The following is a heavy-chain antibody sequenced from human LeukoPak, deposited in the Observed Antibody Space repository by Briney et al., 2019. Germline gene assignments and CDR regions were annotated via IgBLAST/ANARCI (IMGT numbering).Heavy chain of an antibody. V-gene: IGHV3-23*01. CDR1: GFTFSSYA. J-gene: IGHJ3*02. CDR2: ISGSGGST. D-gene: IGHD3-22*01. CDR3: ARLPYDSSGLNAFDI. Sequence: GGSLRLSCAASGFTFSSYAMSWVRQAPGKGLEWVSAISGSGGSTYYADSVKGRFTISRDNAKNSLYLQMNSLRAEDTAVYYCARLPYDSSGLNAFDIWGQGTMVTVSS.